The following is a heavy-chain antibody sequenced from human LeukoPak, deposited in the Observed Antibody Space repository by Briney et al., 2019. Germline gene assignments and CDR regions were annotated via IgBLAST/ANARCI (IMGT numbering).Heavy chain of an antibody. Sequence: SVKVSCKASGGTFNTYTISWVRQAPGQGLEWMGGVIPIFGTTKYAQKFQGRVTITADEPTTTAYMGLSSLTSEDTAVYYCARGLQGMATIVDAFEIWGQGTKVTVSS. V-gene: IGHV1-69*13. D-gene: IGHD5-24*01. J-gene: IGHJ3*02. CDR2: VIPIFGTT. CDR1: GGTFNTYT. CDR3: ARGLQGMATIVDAFEI.